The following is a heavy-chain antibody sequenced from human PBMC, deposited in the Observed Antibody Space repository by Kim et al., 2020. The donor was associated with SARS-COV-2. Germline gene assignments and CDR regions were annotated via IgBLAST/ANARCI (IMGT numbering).Heavy chain of an antibody. CDR2: IWYDGSNK. D-gene: IGHD2-2*01. CDR1: GFTFSSYG. CDR3: ARDSYCSSTSCPTETWGDYYYGMDV. Sequence: GGSLRLSCAASGFTFSSYGMHWVRQAPGKGLEWVAVIWYDGSNKYYADSVKGRFTISRDNSKNTLYLQMNSLRAEDTAVYYCARDSYCSSTSCPTETWGDYYYGMDVWGQGTTVTVSS. V-gene: IGHV3-33*01. J-gene: IGHJ6*02.